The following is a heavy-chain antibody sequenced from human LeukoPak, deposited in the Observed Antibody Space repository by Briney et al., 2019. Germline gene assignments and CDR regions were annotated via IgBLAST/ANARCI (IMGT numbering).Heavy chain of an antibody. V-gene: IGHV4-61*02. CDR3: STYDYEISDYQDY. J-gene: IGHJ4*02. CDR2: IYTSGST. D-gene: IGHD3-22*01. Sequence: SHTLSLTCTVSGGSISSSGYYWSWLRQPAGKGLGWIGRIYTSGSTHYNSYIKSLITLSVNTSKNQFSLKLSSVTAADTAIYYGSTYDYEISDYQDYWGQGTLVTVSS. CDR1: GGSISSSGYY.